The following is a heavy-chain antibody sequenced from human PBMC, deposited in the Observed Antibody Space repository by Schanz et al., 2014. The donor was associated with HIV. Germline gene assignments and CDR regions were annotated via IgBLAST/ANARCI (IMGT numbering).Heavy chain of an antibody. CDR1: GGSFSDYY. Sequence: QVQLQQWGAGLLKPSETLSLTCAVYGGSFSDYYWSWIRQPSGKGLEWIGEINHSGTTNYNPSLKRRLTISIHKYKRQFSLKLHSVTAADTAVYYCTRERARGYNSRGYFDFWGHGNLVTVSS. V-gene: IGHV4-34*01. CDR3: TRERARGYNSRGYFDF. CDR2: INHSGTT. D-gene: IGHD6-19*01. J-gene: IGHJ4*03.